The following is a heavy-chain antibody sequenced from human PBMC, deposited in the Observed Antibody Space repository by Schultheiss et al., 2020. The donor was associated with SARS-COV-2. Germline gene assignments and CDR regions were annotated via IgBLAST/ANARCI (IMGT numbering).Heavy chain of an antibody. CDR2: IYYSGST. D-gene: IGHD3-10*01. J-gene: IGHJ5*02. Sequence: SETLSLTCTVSGGSISSYYWSWIRQPPGKGLEWIGYIYYSGSTYYNPSLKSRVTISVDTSKNQFSLKLSSVTAADTAVYYCARDLYGSGSYRWFDPWGQGTLVTVSS. V-gene: IGHV4-59*12. CDR1: GGSISSYY. CDR3: ARDLYGSGSYRWFDP.